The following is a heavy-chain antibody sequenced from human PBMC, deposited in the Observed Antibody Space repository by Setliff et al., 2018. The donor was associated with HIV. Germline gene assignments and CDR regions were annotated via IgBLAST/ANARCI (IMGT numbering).Heavy chain of an antibody. CDR3: ARGFTFGGALVISYYFDL. V-gene: IGHV4-34*01. D-gene: IGHD3-16*02. Sequence: PSETLSLTCAVYGESFSGYYWSWIRQPPGKGLEWIGEINHSGSVNYNPSLKSRVTISVDTSKNQFSLKMSSVTAADTAVYYCARGFTFGGALVISYYFDLWGRGTLVTVSS. J-gene: IGHJ2*01. CDR1: GESFSGYY. CDR2: INHSGSV.